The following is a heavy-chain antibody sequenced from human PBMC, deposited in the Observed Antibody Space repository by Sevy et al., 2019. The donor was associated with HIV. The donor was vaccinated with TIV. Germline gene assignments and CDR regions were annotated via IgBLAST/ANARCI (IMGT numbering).Heavy chain of an antibody. CDR1: GFTFSSYA. D-gene: IGHD3-10*01. J-gene: IGHJ6*02. V-gene: IGHV3-30*04. Sequence: GGSLRLSCAASGFTFSSYAMHWVRQAPGMGLEWVAVISYDGNNKYHADSVKDRFTISRDNSKNTLYLQMNSLRAEDTAVYYCARDGSSGGLFLKDYYYFGMDVWGQWTTVTVSS. CDR2: ISYDGNNK. CDR3: ARDGSSGGLFLKDYYYFGMDV.